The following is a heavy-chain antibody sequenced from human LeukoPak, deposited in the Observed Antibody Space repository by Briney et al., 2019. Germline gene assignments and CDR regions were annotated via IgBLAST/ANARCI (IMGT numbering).Heavy chain of an antibody. CDR3: ARATIVVVTAGWFDP. CDR1: GGSVSSGSSY. D-gene: IGHD2-21*02. V-gene: IGHV4-61*01. Sequence: PSETLSLTCTVSGGSVSSGSSYWNWLRQPPGKGLEWIGYVYYSGSTNYNPSLKSRVTISVDTSKNQFSLKLRSVTAADTAVYYCARATIVVVTAGWFDPWGLGIPVTVSS. CDR2: VYYSGST. J-gene: IGHJ5*02.